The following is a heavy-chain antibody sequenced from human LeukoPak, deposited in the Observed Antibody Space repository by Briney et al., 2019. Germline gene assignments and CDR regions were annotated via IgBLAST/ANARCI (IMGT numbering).Heavy chain of an antibody. D-gene: IGHD2-2*01. Sequence: GGSLRLSCAASGFTFSSYWMHWVRQAPGKGLVWVSRINTDGSSTSYADSVKGRFTISRDNAKNTLYLQMNSLRAEDTAVYYCASCSSTSHYYYYYMDVWGKGTTVTVSS. CDR3: ASCSSTSHYYYYYMDV. J-gene: IGHJ6*03. CDR1: GFTFSSYW. CDR2: INTDGSST. V-gene: IGHV3-74*01.